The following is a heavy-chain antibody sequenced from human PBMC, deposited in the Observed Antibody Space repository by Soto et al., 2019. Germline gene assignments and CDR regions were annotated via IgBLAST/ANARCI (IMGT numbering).Heavy chain of an antibody. J-gene: IGHJ3*02. CDR3: ARGRITWELRDAFDI. V-gene: IGHV3-53*04. Sequence: EVPLVESGGGLVQPGGSLRLSCAASGFTVSNNYMSWVRQAPGKGLEWVSLIHSGGSTDYADSVKGRLTISRHSSKNTLYLQMNSLRADDTAVYYCARGRITWELRDAFDIWGQGTMVTVSS. D-gene: IGHD1-26*01. CDR1: GFTVSNNY. CDR2: IHSGGST.